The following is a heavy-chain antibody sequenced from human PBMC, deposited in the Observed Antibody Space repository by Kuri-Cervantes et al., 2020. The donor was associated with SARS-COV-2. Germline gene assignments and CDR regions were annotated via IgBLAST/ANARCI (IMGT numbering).Heavy chain of an antibody. CDR1: GYTFTSYA. D-gene: IGHD5-24*01. V-gene: IGHV1-3*01. J-gene: IGHJ6*02. CDR2: INAGNGNT. CDR3: ARAGGYDLGGGDGCNYVPNYYYYYGMDV. Sequence: ASVKVSCKASGYTFTSYAMHWVRQAPGQRLEWMGWINAGNGNTKYSQKFQGRVTITRDTSASTAYMELSSLRSEDTAVYYCARAGGYDLGGGDGCNYVPNYYYYYGMDVWAQGTTVTVSS.